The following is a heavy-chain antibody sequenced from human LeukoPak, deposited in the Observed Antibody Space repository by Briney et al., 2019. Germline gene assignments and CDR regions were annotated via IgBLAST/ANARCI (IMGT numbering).Heavy chain of an antibody. V-gene: IGHV3-48*04. CDR1: GFTFSGHN. CDR3: ARVGYDSSGYYH. CDR2: VSISSGTI. J-gene: IGHJ5*02. Sequence: GGSLRLSCAASGFTFSGHNMNWVRQAPGKGLEWISFVSISSGTIYYADSVNGRFRISRDNAKSSLDLEMNSLRSEDTAVYYCARVGYDSSGYYHWGQGTLVTVSS. D-gene: IGHD3-22*01.